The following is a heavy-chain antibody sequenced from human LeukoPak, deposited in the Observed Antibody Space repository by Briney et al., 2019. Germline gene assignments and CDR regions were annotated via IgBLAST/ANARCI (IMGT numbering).Heavy chain of an antibody. CDR2: INPNSGGT. CDR3: ARDWYYYDSSGYYYVDWFDP. Sequence: ASVKVSCKASGYTFTGYYMHWVRQAPGQGLEWMGRINPNSGGTNYAKKFQGRVTMTRNTSISTAYMELSRLRSDDTAVYYCARDWYYYDSSGYYYVDWFDPWGQGTLVTVSS. D-gene: IGHD3-22*01. V-gene: IGHV1-2*06. J-gene: IGHJ5*02. CDR1: GYTFTGYY.